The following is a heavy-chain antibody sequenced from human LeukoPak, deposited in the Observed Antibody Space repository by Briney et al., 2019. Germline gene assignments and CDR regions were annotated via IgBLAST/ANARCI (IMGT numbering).Heavy chain of an antibody. CDR2: INPNSGGT. Sequence: ASVKVSCKASGYTFTRYYMHWVRQAPGQGLEWMGWINPNSGGTNYAQKFQGRVTITRDTSISTVYMEMSRLRSDDTAVYYCARESVPAVAARRGLNYWGQGTLVAVSS. J-gene: IGHJ4*02. D-gene: IGHD6-6*01. V-gene: IGHV1-2*02. CDR3: ARESVPAVAARRGLNY. CDR1: GYTFTRYY.